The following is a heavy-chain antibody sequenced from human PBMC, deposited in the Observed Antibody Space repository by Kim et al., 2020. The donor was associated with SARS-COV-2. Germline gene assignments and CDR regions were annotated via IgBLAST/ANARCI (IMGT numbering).Heavy chain of an antibody. V-gene: IGHV4-34*01. CDR3: ARGGSPRYYYYGMDV. Sequence: SLKSRVPISVDTSKNPFSLKLSSVTAADTAVYYCARGGSPRYYYYGMDVWGQGTTVTVSS. J-gene: IGHJ6*02. D-gene: IGHD3-10*01.